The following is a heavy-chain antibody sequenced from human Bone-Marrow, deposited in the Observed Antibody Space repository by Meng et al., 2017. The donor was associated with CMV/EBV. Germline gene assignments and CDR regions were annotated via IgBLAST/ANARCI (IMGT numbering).Heavy chain of an antibody. CDR3: AREGELDAFDI. CDR1: GFTLSSYA. J-gene: IGHJ3*02. V-gene: IGHV3-30*04. Sequence: GGSLRLSCAASGFTLSSYAMHWVRQAPGKGLEWVAVISYDGSNKYYADSVKGRFTISRDNSKNTLYLQMNSLRAEDTAVYYCAREGELDAFDIWGQGTMVTVSS. D-gene: IGHD1-26*01. CDR2: ISYDGSNK.